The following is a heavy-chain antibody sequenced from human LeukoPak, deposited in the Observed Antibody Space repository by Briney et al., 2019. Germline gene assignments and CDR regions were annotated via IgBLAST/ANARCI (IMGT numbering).Heavy chain of an antibody. V-gene: IGHV3-23*01. J-gene: IGHJ6*02. Sequence: GGSLRLSCAASGFTFSNYAMNWVRQAPGKGLEWVSLISGSTGSTYYADSVKGRFSISRDNSKSTLYLQMNSLRAEDTAVYYCAKAFVSWGRELELLVSGMDVWGQGTTVTVSS. CDR1: GFTFSNYA. CDR3: AKAFVSWGRELELLVSGMDV. CDR2: ISGSTGST. D-gene: IGHD1-7*01.